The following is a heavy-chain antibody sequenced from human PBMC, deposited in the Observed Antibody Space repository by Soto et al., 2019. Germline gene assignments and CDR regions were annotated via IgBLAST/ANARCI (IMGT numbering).Heavy chain of an antibody. Sequence: EVQLVESGGGLVQPGGSLRLSCAASGFTFSSYSMNWVRQAPGKGLEWVSYISSSSSTIYYADSVKGRFTISRDNAKNSLYLQMNSLRGEDTAVYYGGRDGDDSSGYSHYYYYYGMDVWGQGTTVTVSS. CDR3: GRDGDDSSGYSHYYYYYGMDV. CDR1: GFTFSSYS. J-gene: IGHJ6*02. D-gene: IGHD3-22*01. CDR2: ISSSSSTI. V-gene: IGHV3-48*01.